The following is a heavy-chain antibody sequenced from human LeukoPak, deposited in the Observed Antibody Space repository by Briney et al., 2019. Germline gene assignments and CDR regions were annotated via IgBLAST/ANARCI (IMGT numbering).Heavy chain of an antibody. Sequence: GGSLRLSCAASGFTFNSYAMHWVRQAPGKGLEWVAVVSYDASNEYYADSVKGRFTISRDNSKNTLYLQMNSLRAEDTAAYYCARDMHLRGVLINLDYWGQGTLVTVSS. CDR3: ARDMHLRGVLINLDY. CDR2: VSYDASNE. V-gene: IGHV3-30*04. CDR1: GFTFNSYA. J-gene: IGHJ4*02. D-gene: IGHD3-10*01.